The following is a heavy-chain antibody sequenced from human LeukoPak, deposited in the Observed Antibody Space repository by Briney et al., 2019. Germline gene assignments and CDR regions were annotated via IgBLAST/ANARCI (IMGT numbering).Heavy chain of an antibody. CDR2: IYYSGST. Sequence: PSETLSLTCTVSGGSISSGDFYWSWIRQPPGKGLEWIGYIYYSGSTYYNPSLKSRLTISVDTSKNQFSLKLNSVTAADTAVYYCARHVGRAQSLWGSVVPAAPVWGKGTTVTVSS. J-gene: IGHJ6*04. CDR1: GGSISSGDFY. V-gene: IGHV4-30-4*01. CDR3: ARHVGRAQSLWGSVVPAAPV. D-gene: IGHD2-2*01.